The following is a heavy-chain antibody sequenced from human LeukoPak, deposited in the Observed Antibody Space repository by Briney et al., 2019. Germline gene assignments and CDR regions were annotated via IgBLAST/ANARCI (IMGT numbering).Heavy chain of an antibody. CDR3: ARDLEITIMPPVYFDF. Sequence: ASVKVSCKASGYTFTYYGISWVRQAPGQGLEWMGWISAYNGNTNYAQEFQGRVPMTTDTSTSTATMELRSLRSGDTAVYYCARDLEITIMPPVYFDFSGQGTLVTVSS. J-gene: IGHJ4*02. D-gene: IGHD5-24*01. V-gene: IGHV1-18*01. CDR2: ISAYNGNT. CDR1: GYTFTYYG.